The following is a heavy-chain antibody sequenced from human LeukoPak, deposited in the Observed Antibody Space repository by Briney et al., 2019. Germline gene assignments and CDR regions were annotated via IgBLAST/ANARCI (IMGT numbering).Heavy chain of an antibody. D-gene: IGHD6-13*01. V-gene: IGHV3-30-3*01. J-gene: IGHJ4*02. CDR3: ARGGILHSSSWYWYFDY. Sequence: GGSLRLSCAASGFTFSSYAMHWVRQAPGKGLEWVAVISYDGSNKYYADSVKGRFTISRDNSKNTLYLQMNSLRAEDTAVYYCARGGILHSSSWYWYFDYWGQGTLVTVSS. CDR2: ISYDGSNK. CDR1: GFTFSSYA.